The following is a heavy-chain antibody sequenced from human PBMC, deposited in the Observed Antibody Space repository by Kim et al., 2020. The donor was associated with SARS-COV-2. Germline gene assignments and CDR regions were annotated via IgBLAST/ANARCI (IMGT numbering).Heavy chain of an antibody. Sequence: GGSLRLSCAASGFTFSNAWMSWVRQAPGKGLEWVGRIKSKTDGGTTDYAAPVKGRFTIARDDSKNTLYLQMNSLQTEGTSVCYCTTESFPEQGLNYYYGMAVWGQGTTVTVSS. D-gene: IGHD6-25*01. J-gene: IGHJ6*02. CDR3: TTESFPEQGLNYYYGMAV. CDR2: IKSKTDGGTT. CDR1: GFTFSNAW. V-gene: IGHV3-15*01.